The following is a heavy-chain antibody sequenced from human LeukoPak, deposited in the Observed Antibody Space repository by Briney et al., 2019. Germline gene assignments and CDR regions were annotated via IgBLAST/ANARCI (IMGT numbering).Heavy chain of an antibody. CDR1: GGTFSSYA. D-gene: IGHD6-19*01. J-gene: IGHJ4*03. Sequence: SVKVSCKASGGTFSSYAISWVRQAPGQGLEWMGRIIPILGIANYAQKFQGRVTITADKSTSTAYMELSSLRSEDTAVYYCARDGHPGSGWSTFSFDYWGQGTTVTVSS. CDR2: IIPILGIA. CDR3: ARDGHPGSGWSTFSFDY. V-gene: IGHV1-69*04.